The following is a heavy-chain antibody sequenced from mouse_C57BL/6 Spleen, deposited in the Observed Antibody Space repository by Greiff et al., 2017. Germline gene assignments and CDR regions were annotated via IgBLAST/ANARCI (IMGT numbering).Heavy chain of an antibody. D-gene: IGHD4-1*01. CDR3: ARGTGTGYYAMDY. J-gene: IGHJ4*01. CDR2: IHPNSGST. Sequence: QVHVKQPGAELVKPGASVKLSCKASGYTFTSYWMHWVKQRPGQGLEWIGMIHPNSGSTNYNEKFKSKATLTVDKSSSTAYMQLSSLTSEDSAVYYCARGTGTGYYAMDYWGQGTSVTVSS. V-gene: IGHV1-64*01. CDR1: GYTFTSYW.